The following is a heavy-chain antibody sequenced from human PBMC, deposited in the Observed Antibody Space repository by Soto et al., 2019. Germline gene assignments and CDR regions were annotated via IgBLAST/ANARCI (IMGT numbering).Heavy chain of an antibody. CDR1: GFIFSSYT. CDR3: AREDYAGASPRFDY. V-gene: IGHV3-21*01. Sequence: EVQLVESGGGLVKPGGSLRLSCAASGFIFSSYTMTWVRQAPGKGLEWVSSISSSSSNIEYADSVKGQFSVSRDNANNSLFLQINSLRAEDTAVYYCAREDYAGASPRFDYWGLGALVTVSS. D-gene: IGHD4-17*01. J-gene: IGHJ4*02. CDR2: ISSSSSNI.